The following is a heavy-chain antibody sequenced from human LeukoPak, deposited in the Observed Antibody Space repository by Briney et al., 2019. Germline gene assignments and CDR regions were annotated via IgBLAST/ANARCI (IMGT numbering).Heavy chain of an antibody. V-gene: IGHV3-33*01. CDR1: GFTFRNHG. Sequence: GRSLRLSCAASGFTFRNHGMHWVRQAPGKGLEWVAIIWYDGSNQYYADSVKGRFTISRDNSKNTQFLQMNSLRAEDTAVYYCARDTRARYLGLWGRGALVTVSS. CDR3: ARDTRARYLGL. J-gene: IGHJ2*01. D-gene: IGHD2-15*01. CDR2: IWYDGSNQ.